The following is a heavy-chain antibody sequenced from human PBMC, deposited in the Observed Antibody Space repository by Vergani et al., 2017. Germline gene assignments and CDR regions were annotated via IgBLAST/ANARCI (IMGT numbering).Heavy chain of an antibody. Sequence: EVQLVESGGVVVQPGGSLRLSCAASGFTFDDYTMHWVRQAPGKGLEWVSLISWDGGSTYYADSVKGRFTISRDNSKNSLYLQMNSLRTEDTALYYCAKDIHPGFLERIDAFDIWGQGTMVTVSS. V-gene: IGHV3-43*01. CDR2: ISWDGGST. CDR1: GFTFDDYT. CDR3: AKDIHPGFLERIDAFDI. J-gene: IGHJ3*02. D-gene: IGHD3-3*01.